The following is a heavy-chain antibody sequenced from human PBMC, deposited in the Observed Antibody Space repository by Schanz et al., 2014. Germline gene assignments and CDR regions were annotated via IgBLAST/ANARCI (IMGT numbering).Heavy chain of an antibody. D-gene: IGHD3-9*01. CDR3: AKQIHYDILTVTRN. V-gene: IGHV3-23*04. CDR1: GFDFNSYS. Sequence: EVRLVESGGGLVQPGGSLRLSCEASGFDFNSYSMNWVRQVPGKGLEWVSTISASGGSTYYADSVKGRFTISRDNSKNTLYLQMNSLRAEDTAVYYCAKQIHYDILTVTRNWGQGTLVTVSS. J-gene: IGHJ4*02. CDR2: ISASGGST.